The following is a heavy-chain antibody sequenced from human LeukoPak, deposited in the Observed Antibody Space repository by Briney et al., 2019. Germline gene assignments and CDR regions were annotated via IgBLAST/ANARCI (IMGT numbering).Heavy chain of an antibody. D-gene: IGHD3-10*01. Sequence: SLKVSSTASGGTFISYAISWVRQAPGQGLEWMGRIIPILGIANYAQKFQGRVTITADKSTSTTYMELSSLRSQDTAVYYCASKGSRYGSGSYSMDVWGQGTTVTVSS. CDR2: IIPILGIA. V-gene: IGHV1-69*10. J-gene: IGHJ6*02. CDR3: ASKGSRYGSGSYSMDV. CDR1: GGTFISYA.